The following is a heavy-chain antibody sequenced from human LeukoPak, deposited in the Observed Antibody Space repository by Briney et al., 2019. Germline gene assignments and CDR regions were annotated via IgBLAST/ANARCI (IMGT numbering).Heavy chain of an antibody. D-gene: IGHD3-10*01. CDR1: GGSISSYY. V-gene: IGHV4-59*01. J-gene: IGHJ3*02. CDR3: ARQDRISGAFDI. Sequence: SETLSLTCTVSGGSISSYYWSWIRQPPGKGLEWTGYIYYSGSTKYNPSLKSRVTISGDTSKNQFSLKLNSVTAADTAVYYCARQDRISGAFDIWGQGTMVTVSS. CDR2: IYYSGST.